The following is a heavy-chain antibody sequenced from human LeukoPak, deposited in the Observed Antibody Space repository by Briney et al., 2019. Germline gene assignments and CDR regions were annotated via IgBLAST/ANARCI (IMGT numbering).Heavy chain of an antibody. CDR3: ARDGEMATTYDAFDI. CDR2: IIPIFGIA. V-gene: IGHV1-69*04. D-gene: IGHD5-24*01. J-gene: IGHJ3*02. Sequence: ASVKVSYKASGGTFSSYATSWVRQAPGQGLEWMGRIIPIFGIANYAQKFQGRVTITADKSTSTAYTELSSLRSEDTAVYYCARDGEMATTYDAFDIWGQGTMVTVSS. CDR1: GGTFSSYA.